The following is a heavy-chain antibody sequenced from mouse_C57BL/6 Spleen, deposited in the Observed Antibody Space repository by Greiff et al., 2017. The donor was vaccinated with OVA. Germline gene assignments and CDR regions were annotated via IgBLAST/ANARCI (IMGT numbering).Heavy chain of an antibody. Sequence: QVQLQQPGAELVMPGASVKLSCKASGYTFTSYWMHWVKQRPGQGLEWIGEIDPSDSYTTYNQKFKGKSTLTVDKSSRTAYMQLSILTDEDAAVYYGAREAGTRYFDGWGTGTTVTVSS. CDR1: GYTFTSYW. CDR3: AREAGTRYFDG. J-gene: IGHJ1*03. CDR2: IDPSDSYT. D-gene: IGHD4-1*01. V-gene: IGHV1-69*01.